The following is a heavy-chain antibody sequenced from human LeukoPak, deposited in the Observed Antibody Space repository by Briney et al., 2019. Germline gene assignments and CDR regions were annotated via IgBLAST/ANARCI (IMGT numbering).Heavy chain of an antibody. CDR1: GGAISSYY. Sequence: SETLPLTCTVSGGAISSYYWSWIRQAPGKGLEWTGYIYHTGNTNCNPSLKSRVTISIDTAKNQFSLKLNSVTAADTAIYYCASYFFDQSKALDIWGQGTMVTVS. D-gene: IGHD3-9*01. CDR3: ASYFFDQSKALDI. J-gene: IGHJ3*02. CDR2: IYHTGNT. V-gene: IGHV4-59*01.